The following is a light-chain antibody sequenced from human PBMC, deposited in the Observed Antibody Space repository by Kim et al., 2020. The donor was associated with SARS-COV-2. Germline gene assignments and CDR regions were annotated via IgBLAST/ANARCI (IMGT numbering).Light chain of an antibody. Sequence: PGETATLTCSSSNGAVTKCHHPYWFQQKPGQAPRTLIYDSSNKHSWTPARLSGSLLGGNAALTLSGALPEDEAEYYCLLYYNGYRIFGGGTQLTVL. V-gene: IGLV7-46*01. CDR1: NGAVTKCHH. CDR2: DSS. J-gene: IGLJ2*01. CDR3: LLYYNGYRI.